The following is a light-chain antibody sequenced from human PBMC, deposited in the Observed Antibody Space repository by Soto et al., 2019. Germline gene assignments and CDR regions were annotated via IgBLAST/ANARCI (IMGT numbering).Light chain of an antibody. J-gene: IGKJ1*01. CDR1: QGVGSN. V-gene: IGKV3-15*01. Sequence: EIVMTQSPATLSVSPGEGVTLSCRASQGVGSNFAWYQQKPGQSPRLLIYGASTSATGVPARFSGSGSGTEFTLPISGLQSEDFAVYYCQQYTKWWTFGQGTKVEIK. CDR3: QQYTKWWT. CDR2: GAS.